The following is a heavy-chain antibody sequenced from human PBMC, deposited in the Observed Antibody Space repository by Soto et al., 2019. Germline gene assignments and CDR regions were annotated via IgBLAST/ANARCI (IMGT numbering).Heavy chain of an antibody. J-gene: IGHJ3*01. CDR1: GFTFDDYG. V-gene: IGHV3-20*04. Sequence: GGSLRLSCAASGFTFDDYGMSGVRQAPGKGLEWVSGINWNGGSTGYADSVKGRFTISRDNAKNSQYLQMNSLRAEDTALYYCARIFGQIAAFECWGQGTMVTGSS. D-gene: IGHD3-3*01. CDR2: INWNGGST. CDR3: ARIFGQIAAFEC.